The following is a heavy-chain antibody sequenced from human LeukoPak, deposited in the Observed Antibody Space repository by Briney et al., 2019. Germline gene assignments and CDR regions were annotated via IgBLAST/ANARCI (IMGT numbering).Heavy chain of an antibody. V-gene: IGHV3-30*02. CDR2: IRYDGSNT. D-gene: IGHD2-2*01. J-gene: IGHJ4*02. Sequence: SGGSLRLSCAASGFTFDNCGMHWVRQAPGKGLEGVAFIRYDGSNTYYADSVEGRFTISRDNSKNTLYLQMISLRGEDSAVYYCAKGHHQLAYTVDYWGQGTLVTVSS. CDR3: AKGHHQLAYTVDY. CDR1: GFTFDNCG.